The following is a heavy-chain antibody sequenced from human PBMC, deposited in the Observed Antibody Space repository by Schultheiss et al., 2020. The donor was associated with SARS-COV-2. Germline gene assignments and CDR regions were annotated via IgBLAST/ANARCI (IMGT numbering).Heavy chain of an antibody. V-gene: IGHV3-48*01. CDR1: GFTFSSYW. D-gene: IGHD4-17*01. CDR3: ARELNTVTTEGYYYGMDV. Sequence: GGSLRLSCAASGFTFSSYWMHWVRQAPGKGLEWVSYISSSSSTIYYADSVKGRFTISRDNSKNTLYLQMNSLRAEDTAVYYCARELNTVTTEGYYYGMDVWGQGTTVTVSS. CDR2: ISSSSSTI. J-gene: IGHJ6*02.